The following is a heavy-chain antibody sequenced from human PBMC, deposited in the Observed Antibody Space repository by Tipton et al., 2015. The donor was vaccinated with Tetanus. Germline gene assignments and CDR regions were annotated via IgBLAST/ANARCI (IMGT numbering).Heavy chain of an antibody. CDR3: VQDADMWGARKVFDI. V-gene: IGHV1-18*01. Sequence: QLVQSGAGVKKPGSSMRLSCKASGNTFSSSTLSWVRQAPGQGLEWMAWISGYSGSTKFAQRFQGRVAMTTDTSTSTAYMELRSLTSDDTAVYYCVQDADMWGARKVFDIWGQGTMVTVSS. D-gene: IGHD1-14*01. CDR1: GNTFSSST. CDR2: ISGYSGST. J-gene: IGHJ3*02.